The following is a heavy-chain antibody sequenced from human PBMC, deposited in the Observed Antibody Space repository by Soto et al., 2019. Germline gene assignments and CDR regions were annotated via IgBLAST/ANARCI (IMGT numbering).Heavy chain of an antibody. CDR2: ISPYDGDR. D-gene: IGHD2-8*01. CDR1: GYTFANYG. V-gene: IGHV1-18*04. CDR3: ARDRGYCTKGVCTDEFDP. Sequence: QVQLVQSGPEVKKPGASVKVSCRASGYTFANYGISWVRQAPGQGLEWMGWISPYDGDRNFARKFQGRITMPTATLTTTGYMELRSLRSDDTAVFYCARDRGYCTKGVCTDEFDPWGQGTLVTVSS. J-gene: IGHJ5*02.